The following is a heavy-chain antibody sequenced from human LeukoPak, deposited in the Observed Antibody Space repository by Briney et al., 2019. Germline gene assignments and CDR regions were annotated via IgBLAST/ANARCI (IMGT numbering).Heavy chain of an antibody. CDR1: RGTFSSYA. D-gene: IGHD3-10*01. CDR3: ARLIGELGDYYYGMDV. V-gene: IGHV1-69*04. CDR2: IIPILGIA. J-gene: IGHJ6*02. Sequence: ASVKVSCKASRGTFSSYAISWVRQAPGQGLEWMGRIIPILGIANYAQKFQGRVTITADKSTSTAYMELSSLRSEDTAVYYCARLIGELGDYYYGMDVWGQGTTVTVSS.